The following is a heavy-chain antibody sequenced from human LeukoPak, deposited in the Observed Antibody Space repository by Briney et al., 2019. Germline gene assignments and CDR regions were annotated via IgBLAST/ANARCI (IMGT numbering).Heavy chain of an antibody. V-gene: IGHV4-31*03. CDR3: ARGVRGYFDY. CDR1: GGSISSGGYY. CDR2: IYYSGST. Sequence: PSETLSLTCTVSGGSISSGGYYWSWIRQHPGKGLEWIGYIYYSGSTYYNPSLKSRVTISVDTSKNQFSLKLSSVTAADTAVYYCARGVRGYFDYWGPGTLVTVSS. D-gene: IGHD3-10*02. J-gene: IGHJ4*02.